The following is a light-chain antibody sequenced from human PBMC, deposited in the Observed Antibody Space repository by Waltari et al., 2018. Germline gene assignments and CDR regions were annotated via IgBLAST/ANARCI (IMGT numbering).Light chain of an antibody. CDR1: QSLLHSNGYNY. Sequence: DIVMTQSPLSLPVTPGEPASISCRSSQSLLHSNGYNYLDWYLRKPGQSPQPLIYLGSNRASGVPDRFSGSGSGTDFTLKISRVEAEDVGVYYCMQALQTPPHTFGGGTKVEIK. J-gene: IGKJ4*01. V-gene: IGKV2-28*01. CDR2: LGS. CDR3: MQALQTPPHT.